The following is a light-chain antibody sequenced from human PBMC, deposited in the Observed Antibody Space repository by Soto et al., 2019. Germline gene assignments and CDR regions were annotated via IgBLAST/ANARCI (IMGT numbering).Light chain of an antibody. CDR2: EGS. Sequence: QSALTQPASVSGSPGQSITISCTGTSSDVGNYYLVSWFQQCPGKAPQLIIFEGSKRPSGVSDRFSGSKSGNTASLTISGLQAEDEGDYHCCSYAGGSTWVFGGGTKLTVL. V-gene: IGLV2-23*01. CDR3: CSYAGGSTWV. CDR1: SSDVGNYYL. J-gene: IGLJ3*02.